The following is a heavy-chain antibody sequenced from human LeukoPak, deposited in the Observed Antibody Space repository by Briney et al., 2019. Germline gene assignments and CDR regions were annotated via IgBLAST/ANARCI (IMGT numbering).Heavy chain of an antibody. CDR3: ASSKVYYYYMDV. CDR2: IYYSGST. D-gene: IGHD4-11*01. J-gene: IGHJ6*03. Sequence: SETLSLTCTVSGGSISSYYWSWIRQPPGKGLEWIGYIYYSGSTNYNPSLKSRVTISVDTSKNQFSLKLSSVTAADTAVYYCASSKVYYYYMDVWGKGTTVTVSS. V-gene: IGHV4-59*01. CDR1: GGSISSYY.